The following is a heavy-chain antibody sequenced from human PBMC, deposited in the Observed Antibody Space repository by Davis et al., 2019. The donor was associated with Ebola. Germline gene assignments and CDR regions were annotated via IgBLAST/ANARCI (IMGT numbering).Heavy chain of an antibody. D-gene: IGHD5-24*01. Sequence: SETLSLTCSVSGASISSHYWSWVRQPPGKGLEWIGYIYHSDSSDYNPSLNSRVSMSTDTSKNQVILTLTSVTVADTAVYYCARHEGWLQLRHWGQGALVIVSS. CDR3: ARHEGWLQLRH. V-gene: IGHV4-59*08. J-gene: IGHJ4*02. CDR2: IYHSDSS. CDR1: GASISSHY.